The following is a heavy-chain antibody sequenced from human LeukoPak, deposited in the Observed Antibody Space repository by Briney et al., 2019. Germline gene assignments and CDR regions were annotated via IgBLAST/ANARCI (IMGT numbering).Heavy chain of an antibody. CDR2: INTDGGSI. Sequence: GGSLRLSCAASGFTFSAYWMHWVRQAPGKGLVWVSRINTDGGSIRYADSVKGRFTISRDNAKNSLFLQMNSLRAEDTAVYYCARVITDTSSWYGSDYWGQGTLVTVSS. J-gene: IGHJ4*02. CDR3: ARVITDTSSWYGSDY. D-gene: IGHD6-13*01. CDR1: GFTFSAYW. V-gene: IGHV3-74*01.